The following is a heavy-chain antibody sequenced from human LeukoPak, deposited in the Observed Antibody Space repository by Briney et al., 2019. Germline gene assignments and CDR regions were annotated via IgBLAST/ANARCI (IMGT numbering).Heavy chain of an antibody. CDR3: ARALWPPSVYYYMDV. Sequence: SETLSLTCAVYGGSFSGYYWSWIRQPPGKGLEWIGEINHSGSTNYNPSLKSRVTISVDTSKNQFSLKLSSVTAADTAAYYCARALWPPSVYYYMDVWGKGTTVTVSS. CDR1: GGSFSGYY. CDR2: INHSGST. J-gene: IGHJ6*03. D-gene: IGHD2-2*01. V-gene: IGHV4-34*01.